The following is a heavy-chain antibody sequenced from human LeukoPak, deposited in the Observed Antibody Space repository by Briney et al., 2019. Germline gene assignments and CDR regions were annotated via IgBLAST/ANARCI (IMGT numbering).Heavy chain of an antibody. Sequence: SETLSLTCIVCSGSMSRHYWTWLRQPPGKGLEYIGYIYYSGNTNYNPSLKSRVTISIDRSKNQFSLKLASVTAEHTAVYYCARINRGWYFDYWGQGTLVTVSS. D-gene: IGHD6-19*01. CDR1: SGSMSRHY. J-gene: IGHJ4*02. V-gene: IGHV4-59*11. CDR2: IYYSGNT. CDR3: ARINRGWYFDY.